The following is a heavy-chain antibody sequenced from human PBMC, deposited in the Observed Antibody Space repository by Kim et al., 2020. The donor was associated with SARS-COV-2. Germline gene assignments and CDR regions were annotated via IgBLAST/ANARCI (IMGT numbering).Heavy chain of an antibody. CDR2: ISGSGSTT. J-gene: IGHJ3*02. CDR3: ARTADFGCDCTGAFDI. D-gene: IGHD2-21*02. CDR1: GFTFSSYE. Sequence: GGSLRLSCAASGFTFSSYEMNWVRQAPGKGLEWVSNISGSGSTTYYADSVKGRFTISRDNAKNTLYLQMNSLRAEDTAVYYCARTADFGCDCTGAFDIWGQGTMVTVS. V-gene: IGHV3-48*03.